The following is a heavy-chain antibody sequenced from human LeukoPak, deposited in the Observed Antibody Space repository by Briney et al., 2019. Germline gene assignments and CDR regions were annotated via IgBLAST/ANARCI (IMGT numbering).Heavy chain of an antibody. Sequence: SETLSLTCAVYGGSFSGYYWSWIRQPPGKGLEWIGEINHSGSTNYNPSLKSRVTISVDTSKNQFSLKLSSVTAADTAVYYCARRGGAVAGTNYYYYYYMDVWGKGTTVTVSS. V-gene: IGHV4-34*01. CDR2: INHSGST. CDR1: GGSFSGYY. J-gene: IGHJ6*03. CDR3: ARRGGAVAGTNYYYYYYMDV. D-gene: IGHD6-19*01.